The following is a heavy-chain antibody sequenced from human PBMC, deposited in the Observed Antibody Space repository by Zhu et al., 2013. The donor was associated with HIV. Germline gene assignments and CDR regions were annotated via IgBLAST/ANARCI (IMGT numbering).Heavy chain of an antibody. Sequence: QVQLVQSGAEVKKPGASVKVSCKAFGYTFSNSHINWVRQAPGQGLEWMGWIKIYNGNTNYAPKLQGRVTMTTDTSTRTAYMELRSLRSDDTAIYYCARVNSVRVEKTSSRWLYYFDYWGQGTLVTVSS. J-gene: IGHJ4*02. CDR1: GYTFSNSH. CDR3: ARVNSVRVEKTSSRWLYYFDY. V-gene: IGHV1-18*01. CDR2: IKIYNGNT. D-gene: IGHD6-13*01.